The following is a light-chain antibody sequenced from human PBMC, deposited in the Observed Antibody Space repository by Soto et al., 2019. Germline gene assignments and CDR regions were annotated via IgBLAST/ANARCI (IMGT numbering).Light chain of an antibody. CDR3: QQYGSVPIT. V-gene: IGKV3-20*01. J-gene: IGKJ4*01. CDR1: QSVSTSY. CDR2: GAS. Sequence: EIVLTQSPGTLSLSPGERATISCRASQSVSTSYLAWYQQQHGQAPRLLIYGASSRATGIPDRFSGSGSGADFTLTISRLEPEDFAVYYCQQYGSVPITFGGGTKVEIK.